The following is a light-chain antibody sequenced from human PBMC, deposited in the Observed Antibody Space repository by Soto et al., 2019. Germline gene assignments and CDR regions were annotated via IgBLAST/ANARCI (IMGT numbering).Light chain of an antibody. V-gene: IGKV1-5*01. CDR1: RSFSYW. CDR2: DXS. J-gene: IGKJ1*01. CDR3: QQYESVSGT. Sequence: DVHMTQSPSTLSASVGDTVTLTXRARRSFSYWFAWYQQQPGXAPNXXXDDXSALPRGGPSRLSGSGSATKFTLTIASLHPDDFANYYCQQYESVSGTFGPGTKVDI.